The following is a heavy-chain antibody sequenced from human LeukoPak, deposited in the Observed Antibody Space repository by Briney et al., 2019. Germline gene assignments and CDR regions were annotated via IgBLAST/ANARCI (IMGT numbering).Heavy chain of an antibody. CDR2: ISGSGGST. J-gene: IGHJ4*02. CDR1: GFTFSSYA. V-gene: IGHV3-23*01. Sequence: GGSLRLSCAASGFTFSSYAMSWVRQAPGKGLEWDSAISGSGGSTYYADSVKGRFTISRDNSKNTLYLQMNSLRAEDTAVYYCAKVASPGAWGVWLFDYWGQGTLVTVSS. CDR3: AKVASPGAWGVWLFDY. D-gene: IGHD3-16*01.